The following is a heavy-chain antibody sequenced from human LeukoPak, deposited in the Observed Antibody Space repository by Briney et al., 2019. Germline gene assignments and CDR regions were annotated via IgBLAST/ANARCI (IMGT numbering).Heavy chain of an antibody. V-gene: IGHV3-30*04. CDR3: ARDRTGLYYYYGMDV. D-gene: IGHD4-17*01. CDR1: GFTFSSYA. J-gene: IGHJ6*02. CDR2: ISYDGSNK. Sequence: GGSLRLSCAASGFTFSSYAMHWVRQAPGKGLEWVAVISYDGSNKYYADSVKGRFTISRDNSKNTLYLQMNSLRAEDTAVYYCARDRTGLYYYYGMDVWGQGTTVTVSS.